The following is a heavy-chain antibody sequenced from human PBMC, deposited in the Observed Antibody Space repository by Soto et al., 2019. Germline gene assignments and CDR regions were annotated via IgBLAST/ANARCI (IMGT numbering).Heavy chain of an antibody. V-gene: IGHV1-69*12. J-gene: IGHJ6*02. CDR1: GGTFSSYA. CDR2: IIPIFDTT. D-gene: IGHD3-16*01. Sequence: QVQLVQSGAEVKKPGSSVRVSCKASGGTFSSYAISWVRQAPGQGLEWMGGIIPIFDTTNYAQKFQGRVTITADVSTSTAYMELSSLRSEDTAVYYCARGGVTGDYYYHGVDVWGQGTTVTVSS. CDR3: ARGGVTGDYYYHGVDV.